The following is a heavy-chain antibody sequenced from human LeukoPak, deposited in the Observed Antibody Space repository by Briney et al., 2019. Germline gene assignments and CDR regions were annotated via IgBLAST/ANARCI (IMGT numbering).Heavy chain of an antibody. Sequence: GGSLKLSCAASGFTFSDCDMHWVRHASGKVLEWVGRITTKATSYVTSYAASLKGRLTISRDDSKNMAYLQMNSLRAEDTAVYYCARGEYSSPPRDFDYWGQGTLVTVSS. CDR2: ITTKATSYVT. J-gene: IGHJ4*02. CDR1: GFTFSDCD. D-gene: IGHD6-6*01. V-gene: IGHV3-73*01. CDR3: ARGEYSSPPRDFDY.